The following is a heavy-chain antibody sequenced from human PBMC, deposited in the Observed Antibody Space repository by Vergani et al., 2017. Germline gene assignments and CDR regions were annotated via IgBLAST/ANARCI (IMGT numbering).Heavy chain of an antibody. V-gene: IGHV4-34*01. CDR1: GGSFSGYY. J-gene: IGHJ4*02. CDR3: ARTRLYSSCWYDY. CDR2: INHSGST. D-gene: IGHD6-19*01. Sequence: QVQLQQWGAGLLKPSETLSLTCAVYGGSFSGYYWSWIRQPPGKGLEWIGEINHSGSTNYNPSLKSRVTISVDTSKNQFSLKLSSVTAADTAVYYCARTRLYSSCWYDYWGQGTLVTVSS.